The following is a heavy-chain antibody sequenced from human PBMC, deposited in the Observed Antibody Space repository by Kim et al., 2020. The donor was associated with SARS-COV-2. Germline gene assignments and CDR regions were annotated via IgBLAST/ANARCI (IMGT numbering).Heavy chain of an antibody. CDR3: ASGYSSVGWDD. V-gene: IGHV1-24*01. J-gene: IGHJ4*02. D-gene: IGHD2-15*01. CDR2: YDPEPGEI. CDR1: GYSLSELS. Sequence: ASVKVSCKVSGYSLSELSIHWVRQAPGEGLEWMGGYDPEPGEIIFAQKFQGRVTMTEDTSTDIAYMELSSLRSDDTAVYYCASGYSSVGWDDCGQGTLVTVSS.